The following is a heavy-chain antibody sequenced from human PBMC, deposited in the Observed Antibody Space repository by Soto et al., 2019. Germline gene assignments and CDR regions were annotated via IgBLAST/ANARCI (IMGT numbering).Heavy chain of an antibody. V-gene: IGHV3-30*03. CDR3: AREDSWARGCSGGSCYVDY. Sequence: GGSLRLSCAASGFTFSSYGMHWVRQAPGKGLEWVAVISYDGSNKYYADSVKGRFTISRDNSKNTLYLQMGSLRAEDMAVYYCAREDSWARGCSGGSCYVDYWGQGTLVTVS. J-gene: IGHJ4*02. D-gene: IGHD2-15*01. CDR1: GFTFSSYG. CDR2: ISYDGSNK.